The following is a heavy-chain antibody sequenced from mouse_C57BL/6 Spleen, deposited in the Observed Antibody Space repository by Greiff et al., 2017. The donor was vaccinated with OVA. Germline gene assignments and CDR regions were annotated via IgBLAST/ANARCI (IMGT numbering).Heavy chain of an antibody. CDR1: GFNIKDYY. Sequence: EVQVVESGAELVKPGASVKLSCTASGFNIKDYYMHWVKQRTEQGLEWIGRIDPEDGETKYAPKFQGKATITADTSSNTAYLQLSSLTSEDTAVYYCARPYGSSSRYWYFDVWGTGTTVTVSS. D-gene: IGHD1-1*01. J-gene: IGHJ1*03. V-gene: IGHV14-2*01. CDR3: ARPYGSSSRYWYFDV. CDR2: IDPEDGET.